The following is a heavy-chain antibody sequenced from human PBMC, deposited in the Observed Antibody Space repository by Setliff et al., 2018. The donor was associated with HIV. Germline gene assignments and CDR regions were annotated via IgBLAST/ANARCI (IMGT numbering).Heavy chain of an antibody. CDR1: GGSTNTYY. J-gene: IGHJ4*02. CDR3: ARDRLTYYFDY. D-gene: IGHD3-22*01. V-gene: IGHV4-4*07. Sequence: PSETLSLTCTVSGGSTNTYYWSWIRQPAGKGLEWIGRFYTSGSTNYNPSLKSRVTMSVDTSKNQFSLKLSSVTAADTAVYYCARDRLTYYFDYWGQGILVTVSS. CDR2: FYTSGST.